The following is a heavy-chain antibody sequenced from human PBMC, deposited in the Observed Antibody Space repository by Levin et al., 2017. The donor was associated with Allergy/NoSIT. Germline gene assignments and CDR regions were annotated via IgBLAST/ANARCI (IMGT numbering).Heavy chain of an antibody. Sequence: GGSLRLSCAASGFTLSSYWMHWVRQAPGKGLVWVSRINSDGSYTNHADSVKGRFTISRDNAKNTLYLQMNSLRAEDTAVYYCARELNQWLGFDYRGQGTLVTVSS. D-gene: IGHD6-19*01. CDR2: INSDGSYT. J-gene: IGHJ4*02. CDR1: GFTLSSYW. V-gene: IGHV3-74*01. CDR3: ARELNQWLGFDY.